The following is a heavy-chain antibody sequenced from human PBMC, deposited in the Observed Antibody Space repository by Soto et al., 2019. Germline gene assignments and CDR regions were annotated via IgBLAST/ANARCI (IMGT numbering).Heavy chain of an antibody. D-gene: IGHD5-12*01. V-gene: IGHV4-59*08. J-gene: IGHJ5*02. Sequence: SETLSLTCTVSGDSISTSYWNWIRQPPGKGLEWIAYIYSGGSTNYNPSLKSRVAISVDTSRNQFSLRLSSVTAADTAVYYCARHAEYSGYGDARVDPCVKGTLFTVPS. CDR2: IYSGGST. CDR1: GDSISTSY. CDR3: ARHAEYSGYGDARVDP.